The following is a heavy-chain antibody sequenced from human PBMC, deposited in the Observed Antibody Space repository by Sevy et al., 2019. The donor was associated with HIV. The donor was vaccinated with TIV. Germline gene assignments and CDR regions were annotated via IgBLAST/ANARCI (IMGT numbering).Heavy chain of an antibody. CDR1: GFTFSNYW. CDR3: ARDCSSASCLWGMDV. V-gene: IGHV3-7*03. D-gene: IGHD2-2*01. Sequence: GGSLRLSCAGSGFTFSNYWMSWVRQAPGKGLEWVANIKRDGSEKYYVASVKGRFTISRDNAKTSLYLQMNSLRAEDTAVYYCARDCSSASCLWGMDVWGQGTMVTVSS. CDR2: IKRDGSEK. J-gene: IGHJ6*02.